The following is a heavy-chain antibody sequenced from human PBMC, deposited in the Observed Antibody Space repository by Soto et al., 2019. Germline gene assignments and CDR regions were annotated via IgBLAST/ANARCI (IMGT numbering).Heavy chain of an antibody. CDR1: GFTLSSYE. D-gene: IGHD2-21*01. CDR2: ISDSGNII. J-gene: IGHJ4*02. V-gene: IGHV3-48*03. CDR3: AREEINCGGDCFAL. Sequence: EVQLVESGGDLVQPGGSLRLSCAASGFTLSSYEMNWVRQAPGKGLEWISYISDSGNIIYYADSVRGRFTNSRDRNSLYLQMNGLRAEDTAVYFCAREEINCGGDCFALWGQGTLVTVSS.